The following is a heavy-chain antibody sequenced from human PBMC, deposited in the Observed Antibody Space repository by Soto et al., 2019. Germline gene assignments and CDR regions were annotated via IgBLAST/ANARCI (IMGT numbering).Heavy chain of an antibody. CDR1: GFTFRSYG. D-gene: IGHD4-17*01. V-gene: IGHV3-30*18. Sequence: QVQLVESGGGVVQPGRSLRLSCVVSGFTFRSYGIHWVRQAPGKGLEWVAVIAYDGSHQYYADFVKGRFTISRDNSKNTLYLQMNSLRSDDTAVYYCAKGRSDYGDYSRLDPWGQGTLVTVSS. J-gene: IGHJ5*02. CDR3: AKGRSDYGDYSRLDP. CDR2: IAYDGSHQ.